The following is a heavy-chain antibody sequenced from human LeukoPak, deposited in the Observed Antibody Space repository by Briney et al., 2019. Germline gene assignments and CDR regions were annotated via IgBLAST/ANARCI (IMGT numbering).Heavy chain of an antibody. J-gene: IGHJ4*02. D-gene: IGHD3-22*01. CDR3: ARDYQEYYDSSGYSFDY. CDR1: GYTFTSYG. V-gene: IGHV1-18*01. CDR2: ISAYNGNT. Sequence: GASVKVSCKASGYTFTSYGISWVRQAPGQGLEWMGWISAYNGNTNYAQKLQGRVTMTTDTSTSTAYMELRSLRSDDTAVYYCARDYQEYYDSSGYSFDYWGQGTLVTVSS.